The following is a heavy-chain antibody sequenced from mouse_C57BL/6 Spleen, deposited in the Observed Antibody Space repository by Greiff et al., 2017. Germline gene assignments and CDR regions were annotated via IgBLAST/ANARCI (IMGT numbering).Heavy chain of an antibody. V-gene: IGHV1-84*01. J-gene: IGHJ2*01. CDR3: ASPVYYDYDGEGYFDY. Sequence: VQLQQSGPELVKPGASVKISCKASGYTFTDYYINWVKQRPGQGLEWIGWIYPGSGNTKYNEKFKGKATLTVDTSSSTAYMQLSSLTSEDSAVYFCASPVYYDYDGEGYFDYWGQGTTLTVSS. CDR1: GYTFTDYY. D-gene: IGHD2-4*01. CDR2: IYPGSGNT.